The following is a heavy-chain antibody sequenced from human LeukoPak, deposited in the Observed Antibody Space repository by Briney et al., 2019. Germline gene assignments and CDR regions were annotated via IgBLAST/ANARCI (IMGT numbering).Heavy chain of an antibody. V-gene: IGHV1-2*02. J-gene: IGHJ4*02. CDR3: VRRLGYCSDGSCYSLNY. CDR2: INPNSGGT. Sequence: ASVKVSCKASGYTFTGYYMHWVRQAPGQGLEWMGWINPNSGGTNYAQKFQGRVTMTRDTSISTAYMELSSLRSEDTAVYYCVRRLGYCSDGSCYSLNYWGQGTLVTVSS. D-gene: IGHD2-15*01. CDR1: GYTFTGYY.